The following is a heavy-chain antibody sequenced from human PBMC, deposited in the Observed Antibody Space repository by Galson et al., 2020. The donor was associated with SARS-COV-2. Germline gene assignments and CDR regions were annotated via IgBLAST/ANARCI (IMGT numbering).Heavy chain of an antibody. CDR2: INPNSGGT. Sequence: ASVKVSCKASGYTFTGYYMHWVRQAPGQGLEWMGWINPNSGGTNYAQKFQGMVTMTRDTSISIAYMELSRLRSDDTAVYYCARDGTSMVTNGFDIWGQRTMVTVSS. J-gene: IGHJ3*02. CDR3: ARDGTSMVTNGFDI. V-gene: IGHV1-2*02. D-gene: IGHD5-18*01. CDR1: GYTFTGYY.